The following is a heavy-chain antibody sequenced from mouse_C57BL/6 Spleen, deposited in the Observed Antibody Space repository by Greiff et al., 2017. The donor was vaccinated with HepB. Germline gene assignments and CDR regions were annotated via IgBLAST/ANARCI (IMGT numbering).Heavy chain of an antibody. J-gene: IGHJ4*01. CDR1: GFTFSSYG. V-gene: IGHV5-6*01. CDR3: ARLDYYGSSYRGDAMDY. D-gene: IGHD1-1*01. CDR2: ISSGGSYT. Sequence: EVHLVESGGDLVKPGGSLKLSCAASGFTFSSYGMSWVRQTPDKRLEWVATISSGGSYTYYPDSVKGRFTISRDNAKNTLYLQMSSLKSEDTAMYYCARLDYYGSSYRGDAMDYWGQGTSVTVSS.